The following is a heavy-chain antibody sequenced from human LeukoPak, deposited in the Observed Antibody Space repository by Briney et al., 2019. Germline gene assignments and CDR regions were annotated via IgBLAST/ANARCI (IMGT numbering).Heavy chain of an antibody. CDR1: VGSISSGNW. V-gene: IGHV4-4*02. D-gene: IGHD2-2*02. CDR3: ATAPILRGEAGEQYKYGMDV. J-gene: IGHJ6*02. Sequence: PSGTLSLTCAVSVGSISSGNWWSWVRQSPGKGLEWIGEVYHNGTPNYNPSLKSRVTISADTFKNHFSLKLPSVTAADTAVYYCATAPILRGEAGEQYKYGMDVWGQGTTVIVSS. CDR2: VYHNGTP.